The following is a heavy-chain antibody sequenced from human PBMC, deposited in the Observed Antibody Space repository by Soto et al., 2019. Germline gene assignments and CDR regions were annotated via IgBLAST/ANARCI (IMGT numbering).Heavy chain of an antibody. CDR1: GITFSSFA. CDR2: ITGSGGTT. V-gene: IGHV3-23*01. Sequence: GGSLRLSCAASGITFSSFAMSWVRQAPGKGLQWVSGITGSGGTTYYADSVKGRFTISRDNSKNALYLHMNSLRAEDTAVYYCAKQRCSSNTCQRHTITHYHFDYWRQGTLVTVSS. D-gene: IGHD2-2*01. CDR3: AKQRCSSNTCQRHTITHYHFDY. J-gene: IGHJ4*02.